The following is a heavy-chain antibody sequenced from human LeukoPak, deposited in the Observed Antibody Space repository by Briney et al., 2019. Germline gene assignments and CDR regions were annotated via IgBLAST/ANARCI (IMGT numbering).Heavy chain of an antibody. J-gene: IGHJ4*02. CDR1: GGSISSGGYS. CDR3: ARKGRNSSSSPFDY. D-gene: IGHD6-6*01. Sequence: PSQTLSLTCAVSGGSISSGGYSWSWIRQPPGKGLEWIGYIYHSGSTYYNPSLKSRVTISVDRSKNQFSLKLSSVTAADTAVYYCARKGRNSSSSPFDYWGQGTLVTVSS. CDR2: IYHSGST. V-gene: IGHV4-30-2*01.